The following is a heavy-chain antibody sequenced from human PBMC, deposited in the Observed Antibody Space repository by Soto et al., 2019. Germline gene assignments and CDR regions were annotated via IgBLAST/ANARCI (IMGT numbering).Heavy chain of an antibody. J-gene: IGHJ6*03. V-gene: IGHV4-59*01. D-gene: IGHD3-16*02. CDR2: IYYSGST. CDR1: GGSISSYY. Sequence: SETLSLTCTVSGGSISSYYWSWIRQPPGKGLEWIGYIYYSGSTNYNPSLKSRATISVDTSKNQFSLKLSSVTAADTAVYYCGRDRGFLHLGELSSPNYYYYYMDVWGKGTTVTVSS. CDR3: GRDRGFLHLGELSSPNYYYYYMDV.